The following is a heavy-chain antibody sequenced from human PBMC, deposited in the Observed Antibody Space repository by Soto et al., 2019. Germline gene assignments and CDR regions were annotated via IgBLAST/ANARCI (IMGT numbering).Heavy chain of an antibody. CDR3: ARDPDVNIVATNPADAFDI. CDR2: IIPILGIA. J-gene: IGHJ3*02. CDR1: GGTFSSYT. V-gene: IGHV1-69*04. Sequence: SVKVSCKASGGTFSSYTISWVRQAPGQGLEWMGRIIPILGIANYAQKFQGRVTITADKSTSTAYMELSSLRSEDTAVYYCARDPDVNIVATNPADAFDIWGKGTMVTVSS. D-gene: IGHD5-12*01.